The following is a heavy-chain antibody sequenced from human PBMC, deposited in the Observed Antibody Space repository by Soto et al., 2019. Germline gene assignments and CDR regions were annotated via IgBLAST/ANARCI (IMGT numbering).Heavy chain of an antibody. Sequence: GGSLRLSCAASGFTFSGSAMHWVRQASGKGLEWVGRTGTKANSYATAYAASVKGRFTISRDDSKNTAYLQMNSLKTEDTAIYYCTRGAYSSSYFSGMDVWGQGTTVTVSS. J-gene: IGHJ6*02. CDR2: TGTKANSYAT. CDR3: TRGAYSSSYFSGMDV. CDR1: GFTFSGSA. V-gene: IGHV3-73*01. D-gene: IGHD6-13*01.